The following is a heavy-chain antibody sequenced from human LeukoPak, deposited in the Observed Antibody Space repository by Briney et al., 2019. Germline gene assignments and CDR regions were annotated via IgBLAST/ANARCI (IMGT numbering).Heavy chain of an antibody. V-gene: IGHV4-61*02. J-gene: IGHJ5*02. D-gene: IGHD3/OR15-3a*01. CDR2: IKTSNT. CDR1: GGSISSDRFY. CDR3: ARAPDWTSVPDH. Sequence: TLSQTCTVSGGSISSDRFYWTWVRQPAGKGLEWIGRIKTSNTNYNPSLKSRVSISLDASTNQFSLKVSSLTAADTAVYYWARAPDWTSVPDHWGQGTLVTVSS.